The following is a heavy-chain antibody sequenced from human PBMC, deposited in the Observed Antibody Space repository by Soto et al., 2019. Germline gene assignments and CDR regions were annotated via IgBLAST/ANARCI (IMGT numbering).Heavy chain of an antibody. CDR2: IYHSGST. D-gene: IGHD3-22*01. CDR3: AKDSYYDSSGYGGY. J-gene: IGHJ4*02. Sequence: SEPRSHQCSVSRGSICSGGYYWTSILQTPGKGLEWIGYIYHSGSTYYNPSLKSRVTISVDRSKNQFSLKLSSVTAADTAVYYCAKDSYYDSSGYGGYWGQGNLVTVSS. CDR1: RGSICSGGYY. V-gene: IGHV4-30-2*01.